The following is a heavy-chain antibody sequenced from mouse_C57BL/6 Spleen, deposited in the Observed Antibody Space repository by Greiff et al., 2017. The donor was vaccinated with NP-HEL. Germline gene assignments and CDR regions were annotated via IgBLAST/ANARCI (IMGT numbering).Heavy chain of an antibody. V-gene: IGHV1-52*01. CDR3: ARGGDYYGSSYPYAMDY. D-gene: IGHD1-1*01. Sequence: VQLQQSGAELVRPGSSVKLSCKASGYTFTSYWMHWVKQRPIQGLEWIGNIDPSDSETHYNQKFKDKATLTVDKSSSTAYMQLSSLTSEDSAVYYCARGGDYYGSSYPYAMDYWVQGTSVTVSS. CDR2: IDPSDSET. CDR1: GYTFTSYW. J-gene: IGHJ4*01.